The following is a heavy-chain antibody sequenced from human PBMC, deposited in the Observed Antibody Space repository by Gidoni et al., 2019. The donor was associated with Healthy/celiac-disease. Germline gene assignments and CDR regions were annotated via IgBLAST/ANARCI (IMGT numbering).Heavy chain of an antibody. D-gene: IGHD4-17*01. Sequence: QVQLQESGPGLVKPSETLSLTCTVSGGSISSYYWSWIRQPPGKGLEWIGYIYYSGSTNYNPSLKSRVTISVDTSKNQFSLKLSSVTAADTAVYYCARGMTTVTLDAFDIWGQGTMVTVSS. CDR2: IYYSGST. J-gene: IGHJ3*02. CDR1: GGSISSYY. V-gene: IGHV4-59*01. CDR3: ARGMTTVTLDAFDI.